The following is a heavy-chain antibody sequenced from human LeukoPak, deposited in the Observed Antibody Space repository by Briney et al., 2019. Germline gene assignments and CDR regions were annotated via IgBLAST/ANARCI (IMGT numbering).Heavy chain of an antibody. J-gene: IGHJ3*02. CDR2: IIPILGIA. V-gene: IGHV1-69*02. Sequence: ASVKVSCKASGGTFSSYTISWVRQAPGQGLEWMGRIIPILGIANYAQKFQGRVTITADKSTSTAYTELSSLRSEDTAVYYCARTEWELRDAFDIWGQGTMVTVSS. CDR3: ARTEWELRDAFDI. D-gene: IGHD1-26*01. CDR1: GGTFSSYT.